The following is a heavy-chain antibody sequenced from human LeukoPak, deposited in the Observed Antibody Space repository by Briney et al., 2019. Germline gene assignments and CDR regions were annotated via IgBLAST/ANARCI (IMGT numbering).Heavy chain of an antibody. V-gene: IGHV3-23*01. Sequence: PGGSLRLSCAASGFTFSSYAMSWVRQAPGKGLEWVSAISGSGGSTYYADSVKGRFTISRDNSKNTLYLQMNSLRAEDTAMYYCARPHYYDSSGYNYYFDYWGQGTLVTVSS. CDR2: ISGSGGST. CDR3: ARPHYYDSSGYNYYFDY. D-gene: IGHD3-22*01. J-gene: IGHJ4*02. CDR1: GFTFSSYA.